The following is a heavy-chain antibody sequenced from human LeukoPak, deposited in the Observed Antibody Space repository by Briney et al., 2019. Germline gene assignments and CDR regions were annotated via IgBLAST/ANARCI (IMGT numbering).Heavy chain of an antibody. CDR1: GYTFTSYG. Sequence: ASVKDSCKASGYTFTSYGISWVRQAPGQGLEWMGWISAYNGNTNYAQKLQGRVTMTTDTSTSTAYMELRSLRSDDTAVYYCARGYAQWELLVDYYGMDVWGQGTTVTVSS. CDR2: ISAYNGNT. D-gene: IGHD1-26*01. J-gene: IGHJ6*02. CDR3: ARGYAQWELLVDYYGMDV. V-gene: IGHV1-18*01.